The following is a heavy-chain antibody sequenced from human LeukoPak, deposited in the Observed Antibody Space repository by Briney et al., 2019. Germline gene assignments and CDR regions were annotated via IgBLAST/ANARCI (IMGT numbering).Heavy chain of an antibody. CDR2: IYYSGST. J-gene: IGHJ4*02. CDR1: GGSISSYY. D-gene: IGHD2-2*01. Sequence: SEALPLTCTVSGGSISSYYWSWIRQPPGKGLEWIGYIYYSGSTNYNPSLKSRVTISVDTSKNQFSLKLSSVTAADTAVYYCARGHVVVPAAIDYWGQGTLVTVSS. V-gene: IGHV4-59*01. CDR3: ARGHVVVPAAIDY.